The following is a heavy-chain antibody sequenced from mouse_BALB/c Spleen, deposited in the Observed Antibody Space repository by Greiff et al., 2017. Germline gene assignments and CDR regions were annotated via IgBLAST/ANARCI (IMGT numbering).Heavy chain of an antibody. CDR3: ARGGYGSRMYYFDY. D-gene: IGHD1-1*01. CDR2: ILPGSGST. Sequence: QVQLQQSGAELMKPGASVKISCKATGYTFSSYWIEWVKQRPGHGLEWIGEILPGSGSTNYNEKFKDKATLTVDKSSSTAYMQLSSPTSEDSAVYYCARGGYGSRMYYFDYWGQGTTLTVSS. CDR1: GYTFSSYW. J-gene: IGHJ2*01. V-gene: IGHV1-9*01.